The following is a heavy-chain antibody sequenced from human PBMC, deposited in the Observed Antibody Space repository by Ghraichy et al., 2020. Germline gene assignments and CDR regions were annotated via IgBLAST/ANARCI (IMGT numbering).Heavy chain of an antibody. CDR2: ISRYNGDT. CDR3: ALERRFYDSAGYYSDVFDI. D-gene: IGHD3-22*01. V-gene: IGHV1-18*01. CDR1: GSAG. J-gene: IGHJ3*02. Sequence: ASVKVSCQTSGSAGIIWVRQAPGQGLEWMGWISRYNGDTNYAQKFQGRVTMTTDTSTSTAYMELRSLTSADTAVYYCALERRFYDSAGYYSDVFDIWGQGTMVTVSS.